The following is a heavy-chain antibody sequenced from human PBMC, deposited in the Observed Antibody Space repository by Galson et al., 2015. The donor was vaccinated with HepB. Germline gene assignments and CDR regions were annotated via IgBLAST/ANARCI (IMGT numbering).Heavy chain of an antibody. CDR3: ARGRAPGNNWFDP. V-gene: IGHV3-9*01. Sequence: SLRLSCAASGFTFDDYAMHWVRQAPGKGLEWVSGISWNSGSMGYADSVKGRFTISRDNAKNSLHLQMNSLRAEDTALYYCARGRAPGNNWFDPWGQGTLVTVSS. CDR2: ISWNSGSM. J-gene: IGHJ5*02. CDR1: GFTFDDYA.